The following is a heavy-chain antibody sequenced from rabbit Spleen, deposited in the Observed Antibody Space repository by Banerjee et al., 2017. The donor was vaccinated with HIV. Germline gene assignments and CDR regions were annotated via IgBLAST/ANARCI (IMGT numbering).Heavy chain of an antibody. CDR3: VREVAARFSL. J-gene: IGHJ4*01. V-gene: IGHV1S7*01. Sequence: QLKESGGGLVQPGGSLKLSCKASGFTLSSYYMNWVRQAPGKGLEWIGYIDPIFGITYFANWVNGRFTISSHNAQNTLFLQLNSLTAADTATYFCVREVAARFSLWGQGTLVTVS. D-gene: IGHD4-1*01. CDR2: IDPIFGIT. CDR1: GFTLSSYY.